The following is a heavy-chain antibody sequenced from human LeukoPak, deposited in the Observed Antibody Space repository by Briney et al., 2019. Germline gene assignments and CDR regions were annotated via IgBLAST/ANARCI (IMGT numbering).Heavy chain of an antibody. CDR1: GYTFTGYY. J-gene: IGHJ6*02. V-gene: IGHV1-2*02. CDR2: INPNSGGT. Sequence: GASVNVSCKASGYTFTGYYMHWVRQAPGQGLEWMGWINPNSGGTNYAQRLQGRVTMTTDTSTSTAYMELTSLRSDDTAVYYCARDDYYGSGSPYYGMDVWGQGTTVTVSS. D-gene: IGHD3-10*01. CDR3: ARDDYYGSGSPYYGMDV.